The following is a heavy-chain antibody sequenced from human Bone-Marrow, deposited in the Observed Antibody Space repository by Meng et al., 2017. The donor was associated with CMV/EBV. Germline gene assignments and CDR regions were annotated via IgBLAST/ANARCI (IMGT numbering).Heavy chain of an antibody. CDR2: INHSGST. CDR3: ARGRVRFLEWLSAYYFDY. V-gene: IGHV4-34*01. Sequence: GSLRLSCAVYGGSFSGYYWSWVRQPPGKGLEWIGEINHSGSTNYNPSLKSRVTISVDTSKNQVSLKLSSVTAADTAVYYCARGRVRFLEWLSAYYFDYWGQGTLVTVSS. J-gene: IGHJ4*02. CDR1: GGSFSGYY. D-gene: IGHD3-3*01.